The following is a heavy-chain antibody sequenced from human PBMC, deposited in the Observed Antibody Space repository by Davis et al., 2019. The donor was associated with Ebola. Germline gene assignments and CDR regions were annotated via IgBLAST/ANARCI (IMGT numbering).Heavy chain of an antibody. CDR2: ISGSGGST. D-gene: IGHD6-19*01. CDR3: AKSMGVAGPFDY. V-gene: IGHV3-23*01. Sequence: GGSLRLSCAASGFTFSSYAMSWVRQAPGKGLEWVSVISGSGGSTFYADSVKGRFTISRDNSKNTLYLQMNSLRAEDTAVYYCAKSMGVAGPFDYWGQGTLVTVSS. CDR1: GFTFSSYA. J-gene: IGHJ4*02.